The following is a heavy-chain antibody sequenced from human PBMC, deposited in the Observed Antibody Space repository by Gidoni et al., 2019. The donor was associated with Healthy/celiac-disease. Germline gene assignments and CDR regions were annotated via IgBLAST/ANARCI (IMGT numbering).Heavy chain of an antibody. CDR3: ARGGCRSSIRFLECRRQGADP. D-gene: IGHD3-3*01. CDR2: ISYDGSNK. V-gene: IGHV3-30*01. Sequence: QVQLVESGGGVVQPGRSLRLSCAASGFTFSSYAMHWVRQAPGKGLEWVAVISYDGSNKYYADSVKGRFTISRDNSKNTLYLQMNSLRAEDTAVYYCARGGCRSSIRFLECRRQGADPWGQGTLVTVSS. J-gene: IGHJ5*02. CDR1: GFTFSSYA.